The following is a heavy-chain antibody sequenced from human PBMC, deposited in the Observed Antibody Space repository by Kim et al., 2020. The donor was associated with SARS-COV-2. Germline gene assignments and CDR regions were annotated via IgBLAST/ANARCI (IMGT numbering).Heavy chain of an antibody. CDR3: ARDRIQLWSGSYFDY. V-gene: IGHV4-34*01. Sequence: SETLSLTCAVYGGSFSGYYWSWIRQPPGKGLEWIGEINHSGSTNYNPSLKSRVTISVDTSKNQFSLKLSSVTAADTAVYYCARDRIQLWSGSYFDYWGQGTLVTVSS. CDR1: GGSFSGYY. D-gene: IGHD5-18*01. J-gene: IGHJ4*02. CDR2: INHSGST.